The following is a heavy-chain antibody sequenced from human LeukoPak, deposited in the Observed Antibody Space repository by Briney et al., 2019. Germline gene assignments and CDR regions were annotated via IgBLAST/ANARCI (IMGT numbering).Heavy chain of an antibody. CDR3: AREKGTIFGVVIPRWFDP. J-gene: IGHJ5*02. V-gene: IGHV4-59*12. CDR2: ISYSGST. Sequence: SETLSLTCTVSGDSMTNYYWSWIRQPPGMGLEWLGYISYSGSTNYNPSLKSRVTISVDTSKNQFSLKLSSVTAADTAVYYCAREKGTIFGVVIPRWFDPWGQGTLVTVSS. CDR1: GDSMTNYY. D-gene: IGHD3-3*01.